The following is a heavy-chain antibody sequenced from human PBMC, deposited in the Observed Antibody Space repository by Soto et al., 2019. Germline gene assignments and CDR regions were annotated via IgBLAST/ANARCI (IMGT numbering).Heavy chain of an antibody. CDR1: GFTFRSYE. CDR3: AREDIELIPGFDY. J-gene: IGHJ4*01. Sequence: PGGSLRLSCTASGFTFRSYEMNWVRQGPGKGLEWISYITSSDNTRYYADSVKGRFTISRDNAKSSLYLQMNSLRVEDTAVYYCAREDIELIPGFDYWGQGTLVTVSS. CDR2: ITSSDNTR. D-gene: IGHD2-8*01. V-gene: IGHV3-48*03.